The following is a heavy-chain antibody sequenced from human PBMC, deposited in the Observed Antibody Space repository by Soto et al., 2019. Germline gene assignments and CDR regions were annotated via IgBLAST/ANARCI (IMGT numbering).Heavy chain of an antibody. CDR3: ARDQYGSGSYYLDC. J-gene: IGHJ4*02. V-gene: IGHV3-72*01. CDR1: GFTFSDHY. D-gene: IGHD3-10*01. Sequence: GGSLRLSCAASGFTFSDHYMDWVRQAPGKGLEWVGRTRNKANSYTTEYAASVKGRFTISRDDSKNSLYLQMSSLKTEDTAVYYCARDQYGSGSYYLDCWGQGTLVTVSS. CDR2: TRNKANSYTT.